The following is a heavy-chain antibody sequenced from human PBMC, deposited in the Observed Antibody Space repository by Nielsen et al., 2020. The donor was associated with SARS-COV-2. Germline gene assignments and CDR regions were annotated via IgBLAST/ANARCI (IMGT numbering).Heavy chain of an antibody. CDR3: AKVGGAAAGTWSGHFDY. D-gene: IGHD6-13*01. J-gene: IGHJ4*02. Sequence: GESLKISCAASGFTFSSYGMHWVRQASGKGLEWVAVISYDGSNKYYADSVKGRFTISRDNSKNTLYLQMNSLRAEDTAVYYCAKVGGAAAGTWSGHFDYWGQGTLVTVSS. CDR1: GFTFSSYG. CDR2: ISYDGSNK. V-gene: IGHV3-30*18.